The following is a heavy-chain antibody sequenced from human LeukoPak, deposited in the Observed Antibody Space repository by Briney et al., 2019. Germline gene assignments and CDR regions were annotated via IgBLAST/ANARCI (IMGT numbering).Heavy chain of an antibody. CDR3: ATSNWGGAFDI. V-gene: IGHV1-24*01. J-gene: IGHJ3*02. CDR2: FDPEDGET. Sequence: ASVKVSCKASGYTFTSYYMHWVRQAPGKGLEWMGGFDPEDGETIYAQKFQGRVTMTEDTSTDTAYMELSSLRSEDTAVYYCATSNWGGAFDIWGQGTMVTVSS. CDR1: GYTFTSYY. D-gene: IGHD7-27*01.